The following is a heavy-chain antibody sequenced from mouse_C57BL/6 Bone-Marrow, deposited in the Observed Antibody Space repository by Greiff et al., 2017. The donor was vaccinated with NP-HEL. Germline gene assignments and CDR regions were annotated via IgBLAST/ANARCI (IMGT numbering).Heavy chain of an antibody. V-gene: IGHV1-69*01. CDR3: ARAGFAY. CDR2: IDPSDSYT. J-gene: IGHJ3*01. CDR1: GYTFTSYW. Sequence: QVQLQQPGAELVMPGASVKLSCKASGYTFTSYWMHWVKQRPGQGLEWIGEIDPSDSYTNYNQKFKGKSTLTVDKSSSTAYMQLSSLTSEDAAVYYYARAGFAYWGQGTLVTVSA.